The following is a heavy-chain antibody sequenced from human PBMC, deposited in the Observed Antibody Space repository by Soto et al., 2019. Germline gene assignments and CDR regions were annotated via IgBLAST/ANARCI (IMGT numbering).Heavy chain of an antibody. CDR2: IIPIFGTP. V-gene: IGHV1-69*13. CDR1: GGSFSSYA. CDR3: AREYRSSSGRFDN. D-gene: IGHD6-6*01. Sequence: SVKVSCKASGGSFSSYAISWVRQAPGQGLEWMGGIIPIFGTPTYAQKFQGRVTITADESTSAAYMELSSLRSEDTAVYYCAREYRSSSGRFDNWGQGTLVTVSS. J-gene: IGHJ4*02.